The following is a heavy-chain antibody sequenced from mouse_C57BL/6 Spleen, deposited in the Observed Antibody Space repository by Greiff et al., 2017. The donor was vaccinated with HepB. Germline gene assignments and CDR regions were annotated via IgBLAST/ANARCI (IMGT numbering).Heavy chain of an antibody. CDR2: IHPNSGST. D-gene: IGHD1-1*01. J-gene: IGHJ3*01. Sequence: QVQLKQPGAELVKPGASVKLSCKASGYTFTSYWMHWVKQRPGQGLEWIGMIHPNSGSTNYNEKFKSKATLTVDKSSSTAYMQLSSLTSEDSAVYYCARQGDYGSPWFAYWGQGTLVTVSA. CDR1: GYTFTSYW. CDR3: ARQGDYGSPWFAY. V-gene: IGHV1-64*01.